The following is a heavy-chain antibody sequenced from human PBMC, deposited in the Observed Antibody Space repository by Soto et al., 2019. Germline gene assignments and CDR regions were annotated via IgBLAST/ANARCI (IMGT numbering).Heavy chain of an antibody. CDR3: AKDTSVAGGGACDY. D-gene: IGHD6-19*01. V-gene: IGHV3-30*18. Sequence: QVQLVESGGGVVQPGRSLRLSCAASGFTFSSYGMHWVRQAPGKGLEWVAVISYDGSNKYYADSVKGRFTISRDNSKNTLYLQMNSLRAEDTAVYYCAKDTSVAGGGACDYWGQGTLVTVSS. CDR2: ISYDGSNK. J-gene: IGHJ4*02. CDR1: GFTFSSYG.